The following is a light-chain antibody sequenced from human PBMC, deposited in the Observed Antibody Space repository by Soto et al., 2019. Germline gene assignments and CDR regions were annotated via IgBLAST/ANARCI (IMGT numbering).Light chain of an antibody. CDR2: DNN. CDR3: ATWDDSLSAVV. Sequence: QSVLTQPPSASGTPGQRVTISCSGSSSNIGSFYVYWYQHLPGTAPKLLIYDNNQRPSGVPDRFSGSKSGTSASLAISGLRSEDESDYYCATWDDSLSAVVFGGGTKLTVL. V-gene: IGLV1-47*01. CDR1: SSNIGSFY. J-gene: IGLJ2*01.